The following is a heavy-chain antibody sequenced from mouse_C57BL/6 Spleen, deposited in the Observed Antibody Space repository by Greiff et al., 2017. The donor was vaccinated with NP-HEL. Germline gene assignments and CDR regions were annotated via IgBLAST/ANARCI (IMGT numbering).Heavy chain of an antibody. Sequence: VKLMESGAELARPGASVKLSCKASGYTFTSYGISWVKQRTGQGLEWIGEIYPRSGNTYYNEKFKGKATLTADKSSSTAYMELRSLTSEDSAVYFCARRDYGWYFDVWGTGTTVTVSS. V-gene: IGHV1-81*01. CDR2: IYPRSGNT. D-gene: IGHD2-4*01. CDR1: GYTFTSYG. J-gene: IGHJ1*03. CDR3: ARRDYGWYFDV.